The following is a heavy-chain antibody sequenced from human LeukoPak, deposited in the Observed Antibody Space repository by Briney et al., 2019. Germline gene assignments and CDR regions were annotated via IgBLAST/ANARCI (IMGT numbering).Heavy chain of an antibody. CDR1: GGTFSSYA. J-gene: IGHJ3*02. CDR2: IIPIFGTA. CDR3: ARLVYDDQSAPVVINAFDI. Sequence: ASVKVSCKASGGTFSSYAISWLRQAPGQGLEWMGGIIPIFGTANYAQMFQGRVTITADESTSTAYMELSSLRSEDTAVYYCARLVYDDQSAPVVINAFDIWGEGTMVTVSS. V-gene: IGHV1-69*13. D-gene: IGHD5/OR15-5a*01.